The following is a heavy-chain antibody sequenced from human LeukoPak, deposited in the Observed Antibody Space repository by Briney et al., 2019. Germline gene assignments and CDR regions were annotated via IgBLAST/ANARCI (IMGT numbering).Heavy chain of an antibody. CDR1: GFTFSSYG. D-gene: IGHD3-22*01. CDR3: AKDFLRITMIVVVIPTFFDY. J-gene: IGHJ4*02. V-gene: IGHV3-30*02. Sequence: GGSLRLSCAASGFTFSSYGMHWVRQAPAKGLEWVAFIRHDGSNKYYADSVKGRFTISRDNSKNTLYLQMNSLRAEDTAVYYCAKDFLRITMIVVVIPTFFDYWGQGTLVTVSS. CDR2: IRHDGSNK.